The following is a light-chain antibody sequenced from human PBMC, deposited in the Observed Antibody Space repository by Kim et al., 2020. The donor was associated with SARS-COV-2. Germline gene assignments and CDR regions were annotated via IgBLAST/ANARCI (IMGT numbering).Light chain of an antibody. CDR1: NMGSKS. J-gene: IGLJ1*01. Sequence: PGKTARITWGGNNMGSKSVHWYQQKPGQAPVLVIYYDSDRPSGIPERFSGSNSGNTATLTISRVEAGDEADYYCQVWDSSSDHNYVFGTGTKVTVL. CDR3: QVWDSSSDHNYV. V-gene: IGLV3-21*04. CDR2: YDS.